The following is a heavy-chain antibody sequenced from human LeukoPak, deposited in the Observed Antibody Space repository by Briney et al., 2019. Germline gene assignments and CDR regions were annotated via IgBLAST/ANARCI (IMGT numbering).Heavy chain of an antibody. CDR1: GFTFSSYA. V-gene: IGHV3-23*01. J-gene: IGHJ4*02. Sequence: GGSLRLSCAASGFTFSSYAMSWVRQAPGKGLEWVSAISGSGGSTYYADSVKGRFTISRDNSKNTLYLQMNSLRAEDTAVYYCAKAYDSSGYYIRFDYWGQGTLVTVSS. CDR2: ISGSGGST. D-gene: IGHD3-22*01. CDR3: AKAYDSSGYYIRFDY.